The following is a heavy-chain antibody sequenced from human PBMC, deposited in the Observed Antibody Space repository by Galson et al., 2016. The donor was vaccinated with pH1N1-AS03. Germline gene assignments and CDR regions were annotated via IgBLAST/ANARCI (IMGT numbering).Heavy chain of an antibody. CDR1: GYMFTHHY. CDR3: AKGHYGMDV. Sequence: SAKVSCKAFGYMFTHHYIYWARQAPGQGPEWMGWINPNNGDTHYVQKFQGRVTMTRDTSITTAYMELSRLTSDDTAVYYCAKGHYGMDVWGQGTTVSVSS. CDR2: INPNNGDT. V-gene: IGHV1-2*02. J-gene: IGHJ6*02.